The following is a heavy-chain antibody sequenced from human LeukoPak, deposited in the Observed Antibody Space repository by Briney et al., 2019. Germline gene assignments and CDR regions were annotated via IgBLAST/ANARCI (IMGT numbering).Heavy chain of an antibody. D-gene: IGHD6-25*01. CDR2: ISSSGSTI. V-gene: IGHV3-48*03. CDR1: GFTFSSYE. Sequence: PGGSLRLSCAASGFTFSSYEMNWVRQAPGKGLEWVSYISSSGSTIYYADSVKGRFTISRDNAKNSLYLQMKSLRAEDTALCYCGKDVKFNRLNYFDYWGQGTLVTVSS. J-gene: IGHJ4*02. CDR3: GKDVKFNRLNYFDY.